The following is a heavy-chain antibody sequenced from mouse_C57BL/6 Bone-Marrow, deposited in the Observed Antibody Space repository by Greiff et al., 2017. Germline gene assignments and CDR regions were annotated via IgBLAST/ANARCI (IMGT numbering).Heavy chain of an antibody. J-gene: IGHJ4*01. CDR2: INPYNGGT. D-gene: IGHD1-1*01. V-gene: IGHV1-19*01. Sequence: VQLQQSGPVLVKPGASVKMSCKASGYTFTDYSMNWVKQSHGKSLEWIGVINPYNGGTSYNQKFKGKATLTVDKSSSTAYMELNSLTSEDSAVYYCARSTTDYAMDYWGQGTSVTVSA. CDR3: ARSTTDYAMDY. CDR1: GYTFTDYS.